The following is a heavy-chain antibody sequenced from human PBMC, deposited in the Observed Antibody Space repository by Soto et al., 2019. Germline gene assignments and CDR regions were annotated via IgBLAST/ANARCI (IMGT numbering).Heavy chain of an antibody. V-gene: IGHV3-13*01. CDR3: TRKTPPTGMEV. CDR2: IGSGGDT. J-gene: IGHJ6*02. Sequence: EVQLVESGGGLVQPGGSLRLSCAASGFTLSSHDIHWVRQATGEGLAWVSGIGSGGDTHYADSVKGRFIISREDGKNSLYLQMNNLRVGDTAVYYCTRKTPPTGMEVWGQGATVTVSS. CDR1: GFTLSSHD. D-gene: IGHD3-9*01.